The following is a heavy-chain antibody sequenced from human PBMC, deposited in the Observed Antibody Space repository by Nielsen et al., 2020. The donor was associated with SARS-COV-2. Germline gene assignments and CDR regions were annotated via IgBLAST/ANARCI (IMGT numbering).Heavy chain of an antibody. V-gene: IGHV4-31*03. J-gene: IGHJ5*02. CDR2: IYYSGST. CDR3: AREHPRFCSGGSCYPSWFDP. D-gene: IGHD2-15*01. Sequence: SETLSLTCTVSGGSISSSSYYWSWIRQHPGKGLEWIGYIYYSGSTYYNPSLKSRVTISVDTSKNQFSLKLSSVTAADTAVYYCAREHPRFCSGGSCYPSWFDPWGQGTLVTVSS. CDR1: GGSISSSSYY.